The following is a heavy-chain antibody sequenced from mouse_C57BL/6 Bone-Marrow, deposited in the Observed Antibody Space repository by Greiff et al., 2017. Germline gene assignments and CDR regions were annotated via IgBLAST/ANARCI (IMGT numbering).Heavy chain of an antibody. CDR3: AREDYYGSSYDY. V-gene: IGHV1-55*01. D-gene: IGHD1-1*01. J-gene: IGHJ2*01. CDR1: GYTFTSYW. Sequence: QVHVKQSGAELVKPGASVKMSCKASGYTFTSYWITWVKQRPGQGLEWIGDIYPGSGSTNYNEKFKSKATLTVDTSSSTAYMQLSSLTSEDSAVYYGAREDYYGSSYDYWGQGTTLTVSS. CDR2: IYPGSGST.